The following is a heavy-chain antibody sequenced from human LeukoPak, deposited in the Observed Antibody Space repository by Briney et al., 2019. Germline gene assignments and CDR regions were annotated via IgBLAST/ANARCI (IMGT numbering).Heavy chain of an antibody. D-gene: IGHD3-22*01. J-gene: IGHJ1*01. CDR2: INHSGST. CDR1: GGSFSGYY. CDR3: ARHKPTPKGSGYYYARAGYFQH. Sequence: SETLSLTCAVYGGSFSGYYWSWIRQPPGKGLEWIGEINHSGSTNYNPSLKSRVTISVDTSKNQFSLKLSSVTAADTAVYYCARHKPTPKGSGYYYARAGYFQHWGQGTLVTVSS. V-gene: IGHV4-34*01.